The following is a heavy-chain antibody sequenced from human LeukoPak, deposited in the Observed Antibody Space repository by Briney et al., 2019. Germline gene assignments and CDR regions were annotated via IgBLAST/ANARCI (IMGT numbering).Heavy chain of an antibody. Sequence: GGSLRLSCAASGFTFSSYAMHWVRQAPGKGLEWVAVISYDGSNKYYADSVKGRFTISRDNSKNTLYLQMNSLRAEDTAVYYCARVVAGYDLGTHIDYWGQGTLVTVSS. CDR1: GFTFSSYA. J-gene: IGHJ4*02. V-gene: IGHV3-30*04. CDR3: ARVVAGYDLGTHIDY. CDR2: ISYDGSNK. D-gene: IGHD6-25*01.